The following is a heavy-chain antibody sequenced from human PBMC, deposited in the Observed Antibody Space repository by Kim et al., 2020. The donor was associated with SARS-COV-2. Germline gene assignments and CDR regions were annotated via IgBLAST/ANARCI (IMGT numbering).Heavy chain of an antibody. V-gene: IGHV1-18*04. CDR3: ARDYVLRFLEWLFSPTNSNYYGMDV. CDR1: GYTFTSYG. Sequence: ASVKVSCKASGYTFTSYGISWVRQAPGQGLEWMGWISAYNGNTNYAQKLQGRVTMTTDTSTSTAYMELRSLRSDDTAVYYCARDYVLRFLEWLFSPTNSNYYGMDVWGQGTTVTVSS. CDR2: ISAYNGNT. J-gene: IGHJ6*02. D-gene: IGHD3-3*01.